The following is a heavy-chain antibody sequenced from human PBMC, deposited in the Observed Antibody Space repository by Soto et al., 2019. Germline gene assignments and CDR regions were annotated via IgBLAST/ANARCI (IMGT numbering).Heavy chain of an antibody. D-gene: IGHD6-19*01. J-gene: IGHJ4*02. V-gene: IGHV3-23*01. CDR2: ITGSGGDT. Sequence: GGSLRLSCAASGFTFNSYAMSWVRQAPAKGLEWVSAITGSGGDTYYADSVKGRFTISRDNSKNTLYLQMNSLRAEDTAIYYCAKKLAVTGPGYFDYWGQGTLVTVSS. CDR3: AKKLAVTGPGYFDY. CDR1: GFTFNSYA.